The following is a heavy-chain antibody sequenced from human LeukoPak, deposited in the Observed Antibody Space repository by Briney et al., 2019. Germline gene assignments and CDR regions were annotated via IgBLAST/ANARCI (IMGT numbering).Heavy chain of an antibody. CDR1: GFTFSSYA. Sequence: GGSLRLSCADSGFTFSSYAMSWVRQAPGKGLEWVSAISGSGGSTYYADSVKGRFTISRDNSKNTLYLQMNSLRAEDTAVYYCAKWHYSNYAGRYFDYWGQGTLVTVSS. CDR3: AKWHYSNYAGRYFDY. J-gene: IGHJ4*02. D-gene: IGHD4-11*01. V-gene: IGHV3-23*01. CDR2: ISGSGGST.